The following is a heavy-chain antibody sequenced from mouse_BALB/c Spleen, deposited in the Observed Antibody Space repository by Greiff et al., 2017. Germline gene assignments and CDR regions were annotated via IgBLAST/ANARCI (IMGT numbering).Heavy chain of an antibody. J-gene: IGHJ2*01. Sequence: VQLQQSGAELMKPGASVKISCKATGYTFSSYWIEWVKQRPGHGLEWIGEILPGSGSTNYNEKFKGKATFTADTSSNTAYMQLSSLTSEDSAVYYCARFSNYYGSSFDYWGQGTTLTVSS. V-gene: IGHV1-9*01. CDR1: GYTFSSYW. D-gene: IGHD1-1*01. CDR2: ILPGSGST. CDR3: ARFSNYYGSSFDY.